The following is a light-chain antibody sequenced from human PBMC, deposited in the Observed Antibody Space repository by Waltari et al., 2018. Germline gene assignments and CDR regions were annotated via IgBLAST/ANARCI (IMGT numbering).Light chain of an antibody. CDR3: QQYNRYLYT. V-gene: IGKV1-5*03. J-gene: IGKJ2*01. CDR1: QSISDW. Sequence: DIQMTQSPSTLSASVGDRVTITCRASQSISDWLAWYQQRPGKAPKLLIYKASILHSWVPLRFSGSGSGTEFTLTINSLQPDDFATYYCQQYNRYLYTFGQGTKLEIK. CDR2: KAS.